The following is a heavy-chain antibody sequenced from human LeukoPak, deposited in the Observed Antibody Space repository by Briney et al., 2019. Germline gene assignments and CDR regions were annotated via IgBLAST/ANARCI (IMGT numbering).Heavy chain of an antibody. V-gene: IGHV3-21*01. J-gene: IGHJ2*01. CDR1: GISFSNYS. CDR3: ARAVYCSGGGCFWYFDL. D-gene: IGHD2-15*01. CDR2: ISSSSRFI. Sequence: GGSLRLSCAASGISFSNYSMNWVRQAPGKGLEWVSLISSSSRFIYYGDSVKGRFTISRDNAKKSLYLQVNSLRAEDTAVYYCARAVYCSGGGCFWYFDLWGRGTLVTVSS.